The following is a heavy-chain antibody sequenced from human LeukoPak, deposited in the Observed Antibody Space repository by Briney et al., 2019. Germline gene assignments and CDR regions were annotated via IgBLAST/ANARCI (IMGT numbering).Heavy chain of an antibody. CDR3: ARHRDTVRHDAFDI. Sequence: GESPKVSCKGSGYSFTSCWIGWVREMRGNGVERVGIIYPGDTDTRYSPEFQGQVTSSADKSVSAAYLQWSSLKASVTARYYCARHRDTVRHDAFDIWGQGTMVTVSS. V-gene: IGHV5-51*01. J-gene: IGHJ3*02. CDR2: IYPGDTDT. D-gene: IGHD4-17*01. CDR1: GYSFTSCW.